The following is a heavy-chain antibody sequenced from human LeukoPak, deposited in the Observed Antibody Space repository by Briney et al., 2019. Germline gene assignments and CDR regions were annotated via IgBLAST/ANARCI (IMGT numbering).Heavy chain of an antibody. D-gene: IGHD2/OR15-2a*01. V-gene: IGHV1-2*02. CDR2: INPKSGGT. CDR1: GYTFTAYY. J-gene: IGHJ4*02. Sequence: AAVKVSCKTSGYTFTAYYMHWVRQAPGQGVEWMGWINPKSGGTIYSQSFQGRVTVTRDTSISTAYMELSRLRSDDTAVYFCARENMDSNSFDYWGQGTLVTVSS. CDR3: ARENMDSNSFDY.